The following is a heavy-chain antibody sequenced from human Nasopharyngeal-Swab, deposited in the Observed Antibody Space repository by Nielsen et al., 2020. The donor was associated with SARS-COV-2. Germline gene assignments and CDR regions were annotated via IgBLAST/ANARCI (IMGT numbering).Heavy chain of an antibody. Sequence: CMREAPGKALEWLALVHWDDEKRYSPSLKSRLTITKDTSKNQVVLTMTNVDPVDTATYYCARGYQLIRGFDYWGQGTLVTVSS. CDR2: VHWDDEK. CDR3: ARGYQLIRGFDY. V-gene: IGHV2-5*02. J-gene: IGHJ4*02. D-gene: IGHD2-2*01.